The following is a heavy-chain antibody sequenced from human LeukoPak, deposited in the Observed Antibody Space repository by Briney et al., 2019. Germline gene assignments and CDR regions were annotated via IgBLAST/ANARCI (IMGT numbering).Heavy chain of an antibody. CDR1: GFSFSSYW. D-gene: IGHD6-19*01. V-gene: IGHV3-74*01. J-gene: IGHJ4*02. CDR2: ISTDGSST. CDR3: ARPSSGWYGS. Sequence: GGSLRLSCAVSGFSFSSYWMYWVRQAPGKGLVWVSRISTDGSSTTYADSVRGRFTISRDNPKNTLYLQMDSLRAEDTAVYYCARPSSGWYGSWGQGTLVTVSS.